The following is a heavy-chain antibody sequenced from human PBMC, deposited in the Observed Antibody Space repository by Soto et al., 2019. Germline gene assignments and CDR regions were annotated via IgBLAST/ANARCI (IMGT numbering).Heavy chain of an antibody. CDR1: GYTFTSYD. D-gene: IGHD3-3*01. CDR2: MNPNSGNT. J-gene: IGHJ5*02. V-gene: IGHV1-8*01. Sequence: ASVKVSCKASGYTFTSYDINWVRQATGQGLEWMGWMNPNSGNTGYAQKFQGRVTMTRNTSISTAYMELSSLRSEDTAVYYCARGFTRRGYDFWSGYRNWFDPWGQGTLVTVSS. CDR3: ARGFTRRGYDFWSGYRNWFDP.